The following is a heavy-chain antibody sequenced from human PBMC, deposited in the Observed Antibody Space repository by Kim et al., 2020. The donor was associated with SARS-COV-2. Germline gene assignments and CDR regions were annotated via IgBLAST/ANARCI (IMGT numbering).Heavy chain of an antibody. J-gene: IGHJ3*02. V-gene: IGHV3-23*03. Sequence: GGSLRLSCAASGFTFSSYAMSWVRQAPGKGLEWVSVVYGAGTSTYSADSVRGRFTISRDNSKNTLWLQMNSLRAEDTAVYYCAKGVTAYRDVFDIWGQGT. D-gene: IGHD2-21*02. CDR2: VYGAGTST. CDR1: GFTFSSYA. CDR3: AKGVTAYRDVFDI.